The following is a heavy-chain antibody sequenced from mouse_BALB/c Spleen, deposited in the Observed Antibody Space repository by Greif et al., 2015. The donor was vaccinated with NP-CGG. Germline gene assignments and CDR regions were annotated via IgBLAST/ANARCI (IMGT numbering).Heavy chain of an antibody. J-gene: IGHJ2*01. V-gene: IGHV1-7*01. CDR1: GYTFTSYW. CDR2: INPSTGYT. D-gene: IGHD2-10*02. Sequence: VQLQQSGAELAKPGASVKMSCKASGYTFTSYWMRWVKQRPGQGLEWIGYINPSTGYTEYNQKFKDKATLTADKSSSTAYMQLSSLTSEDSAVYYCARRYGNLHFDYWGQGTTLTVSS. CDR3: ARRYGNLHFDY.